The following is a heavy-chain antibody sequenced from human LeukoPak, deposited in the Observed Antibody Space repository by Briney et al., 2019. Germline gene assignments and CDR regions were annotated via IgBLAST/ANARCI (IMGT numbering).Heavy chain of an antibody. CDR2: ISGSGGST. CDR3: AKVKSSGWYYFDY. D-gene: IGHD6-19*01. J-gene: IGHJ4*02. V-gene: IGHV3-23*01. CDR1: GFTFSSYA. Sequence: GGSLRLSCAASGFTFSSYAMSWVRQAPGKGLEWVSAISGSGGSTYYADSVKGRYTISRDNSKNTLYLQMNSLRAEDTAVYYCAKVKSSGWYYFDYWGQGTLVTVSS.